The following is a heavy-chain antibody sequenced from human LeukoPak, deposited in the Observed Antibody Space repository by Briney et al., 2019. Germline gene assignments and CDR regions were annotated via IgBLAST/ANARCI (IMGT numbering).Heavy chain of an antibody. CDR3: ARSSGEGSGPYSASFVS. CDR2: ISSGSVSI. CDR1: GFTFSDYF. V-gene: IGHV3-11*01. D-gene: IGHD3-10*01. J-gene: IGHJ5*01. Sequence: GGSLRLSCAASGFTFSDYFMSWISQAPGKGLEWVSYISSGSVSIYYTNSVKGRFTISRDNAKNSLYLQMNSLRAEDTAMYYSARSSGEGSGPYSASFVSRGQGTLVTVSS.